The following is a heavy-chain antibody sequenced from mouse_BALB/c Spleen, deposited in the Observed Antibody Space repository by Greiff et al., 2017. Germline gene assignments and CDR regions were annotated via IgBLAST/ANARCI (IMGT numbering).Heavy chain of an antibody. CDR3: NAWGARNYAMDY. CDR2: IDPENGDT. D-gene: IGHD3-1*01. CDR1: GFNIKDYY. J-gene: IGHJ4*01. V-gene: IGHV14-4*02. Sequence: VQLKESGAELVRSGASVKLSCTASGFNIKDYYMHWVKQRPEQGLEWIGWIDPENGDTEYAPKFQGKATMTADTSSNTAYLQLSSLTSEDTAVYYCNAWGARNYAMDYWGQGTSVTVSS.